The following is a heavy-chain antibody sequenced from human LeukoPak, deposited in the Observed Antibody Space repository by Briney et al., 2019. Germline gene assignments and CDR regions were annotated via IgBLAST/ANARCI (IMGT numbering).Heavy chain of an antibody. V-gene: IGHV1-69*13. J-gene: IGHJ3*02. CDR1: GGTFSSYA. CDR3: ARVREYSSSADAFDI. Sequence: SVKVSCKASGGTFSSYAISWVRQAPGQGLEWMGGIIPIFGTANYAQKFQGRVTITADESTSTAYMELSSLRSEDTAVYYCARVREYSSSADAFDIWGQGTMVTVSS. D-gene: IGHD6-6*01. CDR2: IIPIFGTA.